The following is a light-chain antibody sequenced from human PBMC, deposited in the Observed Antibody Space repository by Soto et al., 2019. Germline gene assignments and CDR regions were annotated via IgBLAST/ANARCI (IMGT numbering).Light chain of an antibody. Sequence: SLAALSLTKREHAHFSCRASQSISRYLAWYQQKPGQAPRLLIYDASNWATGIPARFSGIGSGTDFTLTISSLEPEDFAVYYCQQRANLPITFGEGTRLEIK. CDR1: QSISRY. V-gene: IGKV3-11*01. J-gene: IGKJ5*01. CDR3: QQRANLPIT. CDR2: DAS.